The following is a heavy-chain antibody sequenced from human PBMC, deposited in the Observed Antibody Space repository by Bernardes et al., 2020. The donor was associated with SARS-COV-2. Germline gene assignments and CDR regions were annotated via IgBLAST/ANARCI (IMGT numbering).Heavy chain of an antibody. Sequence: GGSLRLSCAASGFTFRSYSMNWVRQAPGKGLEWVSSISSSSSYIYYADSVKGRFTISRDNAKNSLYLQMNSLRAEDTAVYYCAREGNWYFDLWGQGTLVTVSS. CDR3: AREGNWYFDL. V-gene: IGHV3-21*01. J-gene: IGHJ2*01. CDR1: GFTFRSYS. CDR2: ISSSSSYI.